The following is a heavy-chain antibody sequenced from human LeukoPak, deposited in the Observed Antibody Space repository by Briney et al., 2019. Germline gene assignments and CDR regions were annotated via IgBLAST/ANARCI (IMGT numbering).Heavy chain of an antibody. V-gene: IGHV3-23*01. D-gene: IGHD2-15*01. CDR2: ISGSAGST. J-gene: IGHJ4*02. CDR1: GFTFSSYG. Sequence: GGTLRLSCAASGFTFSSYGMIWVRQAPGKGLEWVSSISGSAGSTYYADSVKGRFTISRDNSKSTLYLQMNSLRAEDTAVYYCAKDPAAIGYCSSGTCYSPGLSWGQGTLVTVSS. CDR3: AKDPAAIGYCSSGTCYSPGLS.